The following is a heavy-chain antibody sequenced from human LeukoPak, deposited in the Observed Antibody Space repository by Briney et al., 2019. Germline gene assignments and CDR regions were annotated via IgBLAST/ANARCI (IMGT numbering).Heavy chain of an antibody. Sequence: PSETLSLTCTVSGSAISSSSYYWGWIRQPPGKGLEWIGSIYYSGSTYYNPSLKSRVTISVDTSKNQFSLKLSSVTAADTAVYYCARRNGDYAPLDYWGQGTLVTVSS. D-gene: IGHD4-17*01. V-gene: IGHV4-39*01. CDR1: GSAISSSSYY. CDR2: IYYSGST. CDR3: ARRNGDYAPLDY. J-gene: IGHJ4*02.